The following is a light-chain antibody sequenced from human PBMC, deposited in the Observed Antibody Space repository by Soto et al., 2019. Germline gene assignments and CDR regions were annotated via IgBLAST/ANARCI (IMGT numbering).Light chain of an antibody. Sequence: SYELTQPPSVSVAPGQTARITCGGNNIGSKSVHWYQQKPGQAPVLVVYDDSDRPSGIPERFFGSNSGNTATLTISRVEAGDEADYYGQVGDRSSPHPGVFGTGPKVPVL. CDR1: NIGSKS. J-gene: IGLJ1*01. CDR2: DDS. CDR3: QVGDRSSPHPGV. V-gene: IGLV3-21*02.